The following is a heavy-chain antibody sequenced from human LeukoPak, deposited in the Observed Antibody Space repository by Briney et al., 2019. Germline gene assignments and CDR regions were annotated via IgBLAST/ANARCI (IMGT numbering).Heavy chain of an antibody. D-gene: IGHD2-2*01. J-gene: IGHJ4*02. CDR2: ICYDGSNK. V-gene: IGHV3-33*06. CDR3: AKEGGYCSSTSCSSFDY. Sequence: GGSLRLSCAASGFTFSSYGMHWVRQAPGKGLEWVAVICYDGSNKYYADSVKGRFTISRDNSKNTLYLQMNSLRAEDTAVYYCAKEGGYCSSTSCSSFDYWGQGTLVTVSS. CDR1: GFTFSSYG.